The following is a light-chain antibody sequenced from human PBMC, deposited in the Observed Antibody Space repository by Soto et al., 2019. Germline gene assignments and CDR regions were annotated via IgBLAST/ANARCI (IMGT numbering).Light chain of an antibody. CDR2: EGS. Sequence: QSALTQPASVSVSPGQSITISCTGTSSDVGSYNLVSWYQQPPGKAPKLMIYEGSKRPSGVSNRFSGSKSGNTASLTISGLQAEDEADYYCCSYAGSSTPYVFGTGTKLTVL. CDR3: CSYAGSSTPYV. J-gene: IGLJ1*01. V-gene: IGLV2-23*01. CDR1: SSDVGSYNL.